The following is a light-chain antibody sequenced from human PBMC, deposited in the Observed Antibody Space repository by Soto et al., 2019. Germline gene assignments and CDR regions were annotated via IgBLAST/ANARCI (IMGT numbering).Light chain of an antibody. J-gene: IGKJ4*01. CDR3: QQRSDWLLT. Sequence: DIVLTQSPGTLSLSPGEGATLSCRASQSLSNVFLAWYQQKPGQAPRLLIYDASNRATGIPARFSGSGSGTDFTLTISSLEPEDFAVYYCQQRSDWLLTFGGGTKVEIK. V-gene: IGKV3-11*01. CDR1: QSLSNV. CDR2: DAS.